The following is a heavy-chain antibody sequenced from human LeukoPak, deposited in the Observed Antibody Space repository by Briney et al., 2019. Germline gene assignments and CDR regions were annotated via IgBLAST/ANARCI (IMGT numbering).Heavy chain of an antibody. D-gene: IGHD3-10*01. CDR2: ISSSSKNI. CDR1: GFSLSNYS. Sequence: GGSLRLPCAASGFSLSNYSMIWVRQTPGKGLEWVSRISSSSKNIHYADSVKGRFTISRDNAMDLLYLQMNSLRTEDTATYFCARDPDPYHYGSRRYPIYYFYFYVDVWGKGTTVTVSS. J-gene: IGHJ6*03. CDR3: ARDPDPYHYGSRRYPIYYFYFYVDV. V-gene: IGHV3-21*01.